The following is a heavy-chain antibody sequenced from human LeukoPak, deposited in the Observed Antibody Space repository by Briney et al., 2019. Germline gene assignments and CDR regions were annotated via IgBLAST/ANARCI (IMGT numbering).Heavy chain of an antibody. CDR3: ARARPYGSGRNWFDP. D-gene: IGHD3-10*01. Sequence: GRSLRLSCAASGFTFSNYAMHWVRQAPGKGPEWVAFISYDGRDKSYADSVKGRFTISRDNSKNTLYLQMNSLRAEDTAVYYCARARPYGSGRNWFDPWGQGALVTVSS. J-gene: IGHJ5*02. CDR1: GFTFSNYA. CDR2: ISYDGRDK. V-gene: IGHV3-30*04.